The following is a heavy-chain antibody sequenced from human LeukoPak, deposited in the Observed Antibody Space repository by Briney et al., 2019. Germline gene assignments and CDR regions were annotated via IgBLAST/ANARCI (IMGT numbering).Heavy chain of an antibody. Sequence: SVKVSCKASGGTFTTQALSWLRQAPGQGLEWLGVIIPVLGPPNYAQKFQGRVTITADESTNTVSLEVASLTSHDTAVYYCARGGLTSSFDFWGLGPLVTVSS. V-gene: IGHV1-69*13. D-gene: IGHD2/OR15-2a*01. CDR3: ARGGLTSSFDF. CDR1: GGTFTTQA. J-gene: IGHJ4*01. CDR2: IIPVLGPP.